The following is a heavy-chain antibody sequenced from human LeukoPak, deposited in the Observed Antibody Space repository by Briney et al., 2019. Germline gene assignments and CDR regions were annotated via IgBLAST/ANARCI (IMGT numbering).Heavy chain of an antibody. V-gene: IGHV4-59*01. D-gene: IGHD6-6*01. CDR1: GGSISSYY. CDR3: ARGRSTSSPGRFDP. CDR2: IYYSGST. Sequence: SETLSLTCTVSGGSISSYYWSWIRQAPGKGLEWIAYIYYSGSTNYNPSLKSRVTISVDTSKNQFSLKVNSVTAADTAVYYCARGRSTSSPGRFDPWGQGTLVTVSS. J-gene: IGHJ5*02.